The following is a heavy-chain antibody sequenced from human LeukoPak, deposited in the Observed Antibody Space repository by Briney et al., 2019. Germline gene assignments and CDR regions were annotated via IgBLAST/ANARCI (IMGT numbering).Heavy chain of an antibody. CDR3: ARADVATVFDF. D-gene: IGHD5-12*01. Sequence: SETLSLTCTVSSGSISSGTDYWSWIRQHPGKGLEWIGYISYSGSTYYNPSLKTRLTISVDTSKNQFSLKLDSVTAADTAFYYCARADVATVFDFWGRGTLVTVFS. CDR1: SGSISSGTDY. J-gene: IGHJ4*02. CDR2: ISYSGST. V-gene: IGHV4-31*03.